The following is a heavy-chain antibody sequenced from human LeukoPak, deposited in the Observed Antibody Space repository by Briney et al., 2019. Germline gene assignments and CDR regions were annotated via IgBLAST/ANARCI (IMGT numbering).Heavy chain of an antibody. V-gene: IGHV3-9*01. J-gene: IGHJ4*02. D-gene: IGHD1-26*01. Sequence: GGSLRLSCAASGFTFDDYAMHWVRQAPGKGLEWVSGISWNSGSIGYADSVKGRFTISRDNAKNSLYLQMNSLRAEDTALYYCAKVSWELYFDYWGQGTLVTVSS. CDR2: ISWNSGSI. CDR1: GFTFDDYA. CDR3: AKVSWELYFDY.